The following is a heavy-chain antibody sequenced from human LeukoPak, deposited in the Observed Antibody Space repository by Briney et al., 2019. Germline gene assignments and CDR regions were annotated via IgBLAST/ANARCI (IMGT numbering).Heavy chain of an antibody. CDR3: AREHSSGYYFDAFDI. CDR1: GYTFTGYY. Sequence: ASVKVSCKASGYTFTGYYIHWVRQVPGQGLEWMGWINPNTGATNYARKFQGRVTMARDTPISTAYMELSRLRSDDTAVYYCAREHSSGYYFDAFDIWGQGTMVTVSS. CDR2: INPNTGAT. V-gene: IGHV1-2*02. J-gene: IGHJ3*02. D-gene: IGHD3-22*01.